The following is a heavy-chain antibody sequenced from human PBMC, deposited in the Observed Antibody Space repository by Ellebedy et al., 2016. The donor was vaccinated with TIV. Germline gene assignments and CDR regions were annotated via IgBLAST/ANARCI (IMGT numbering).Heavy chain of an antibody. Sequence: MPSETLSLTCTVSGGTISSSSYYWGWIRQPPGKGLEWIGSIYYSGSTYYNPSLKSRVTISVDTSKNQFSLKLSSVTAADTAVYYCARQVGDYVWGSYRIDYWGQGTLVTVSS. CDR1: GGTISSSSYY. V-gene: IGHV4-39*01. D-gene: IGHD3-16*02. CDR2: IYYSGST. CDR3: ARQVGDYVWGSYRIDY. J-gene: IGHJ4*02.